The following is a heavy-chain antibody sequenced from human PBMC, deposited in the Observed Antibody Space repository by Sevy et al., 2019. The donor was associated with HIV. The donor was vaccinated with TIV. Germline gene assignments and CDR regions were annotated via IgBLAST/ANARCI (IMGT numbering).Heavy chain of an antibody. V-gene: IGHV1-46*01. CDR3: AGGDRLLWLTSLDY. Sequence: ASVKVSCKASGYTFTTHFIHWLRQAPGQAPGQGLEWMGLINPSRDSTTYARNFQGRISMTRDTSTGTFYTELWGLTSEDTAMYFCAGGDRLLWLTSLDYWGQGTPVTVSS. CDR2: INPSRDST. CDR1: GYTFTTHF. D-gene: IGHD5-18*01. J-gene: IGHJ4*02.